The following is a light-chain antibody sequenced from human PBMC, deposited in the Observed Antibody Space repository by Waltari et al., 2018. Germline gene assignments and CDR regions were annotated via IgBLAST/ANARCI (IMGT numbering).Light chain of an antibody. CDR2: NNN. Sequence: QSVLTQPPSVSGAPGQRVTIPCTGRRSNIGADYDVHWYPQHQGPAPKPLTFNNNNRPSGVPDRFSGSKSGTSASLAISGLQAEDEADYYCQSYDSSLSVVFGGGTRLTVL. CDR1: RSNIGADYD. J-gene: IGLJ2*01. CDR3: QSYDSSLSVV. V-gene: IGLV1-40*01.